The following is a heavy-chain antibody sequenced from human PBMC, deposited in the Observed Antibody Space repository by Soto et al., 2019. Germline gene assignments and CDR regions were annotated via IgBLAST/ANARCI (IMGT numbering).Heavy chain of an antibody. CDR1: GFTFSSYG. Sequence: QVQLVESGGGVVQPGRSLRLSCAASGFTFSSYGMHWVRQAPGKGLEWVSVIWFDGGKKDYADSVKGRFTISRDNSKNTLYLQMNNLRAEDTAVYYCARASGHFDSWGQGTLVTVSS. V-gene: IGHV3-33*01. CDR3: ARASGHFDS. CDR2: IWFDGGKK. J-gene: IGHJ4*02. D-gene: IGHD3-3*01.